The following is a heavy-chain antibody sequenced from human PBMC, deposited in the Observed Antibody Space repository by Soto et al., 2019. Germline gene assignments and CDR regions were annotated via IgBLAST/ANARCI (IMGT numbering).Heavy chain of an antibody. V-gene: IGHV3-30*04. CDR2: ISYDGSNK. J-gene: IGHJ4*02. CDR1: GFTFSRHT. CDR3: ARDRLRLGELSLLGYFDY. D-gene: IGHD3-16*02. Sequence: GGSLRLSCAAFGFTFSRHTMHWVRQAPGKGLEWVASISYDGSNKYYADSVKGRFTISRDNSKNTLSVQMDSLRAEGTAVYYCARDRLRLGELSLLGYFDYWGQGTLVTVSS.